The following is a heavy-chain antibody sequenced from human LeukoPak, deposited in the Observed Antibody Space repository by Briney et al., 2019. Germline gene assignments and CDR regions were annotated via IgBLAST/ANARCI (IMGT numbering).Heavy chain of an antibody. CDR3: VRGIYYDSSGPDY. CDR1: GGSFSGYY. CDR2: INHSGST. V-gene: IGHV4-34*01. J-gene: IGHJ4*02. Sequence: KPSETLSLTCAVYGGSFSGYYWSWIRQPPGKGLEWIGEINHSGSTNYNPSLKSRVTISVDTSKNQFSLKLSSVTAADTAVYYCVRGIYYDSSGPDYWGQGTLVTVSS. D-gene: IGHD3-22*01.